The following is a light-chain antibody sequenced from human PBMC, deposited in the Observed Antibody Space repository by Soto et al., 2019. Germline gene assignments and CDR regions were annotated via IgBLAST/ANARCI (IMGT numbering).Light chain of an antibody. CDR2: DAS. V-gene: IGKV3-11*01. CDR1: QSVSSY. CDR3: QQRSNWPPYT. Sequence: EIVLTQSPATLSLSPGERATLSCRASQSVSSYLAWYQQKPGQAPRILIYDASNRATGIPARFSGSGSGTDFTLTISGLEPEDFAVYYCQQRSNWPPYTFGQGTKLEIK. J-gene: IGKJ2*01.